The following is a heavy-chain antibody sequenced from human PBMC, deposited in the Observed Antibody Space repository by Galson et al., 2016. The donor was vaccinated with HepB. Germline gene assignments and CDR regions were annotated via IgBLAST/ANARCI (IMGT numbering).Heavy chain of an antibody. J-gene: IGHJ6*02. CDR3: VEQRKGAPYGMDV. D-gene: IGHD1/OR15-1a*01. Sequence: CAISGDSVSSNSAAWNWIRQSPWRGLEWLGRTYYRSKWYNDYAVSVKSRIIVNPDTSKNQFSLQLNSVTPEDTAVYYCVEQRKGAPYGMDVWGQGTTVTDTS. CDR2: TYYRSKWYN. V-gene: IGHV6-1*01. CDR1: GDSVSSNSAA.